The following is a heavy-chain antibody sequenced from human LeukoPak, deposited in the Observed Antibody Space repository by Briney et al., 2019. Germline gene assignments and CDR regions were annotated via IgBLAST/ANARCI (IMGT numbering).Heavy chain of an antibody. V-gene: IGHV4-34*01. J-gene: IGHJ4*02. D-gene: IGHD3-22*01. Sequence: SETLSLTCAVYGGSFSGYYWSWIRQPPGKGLEWIGEINHSGSTNYNPSLKSRVTISVDTSKNQFSLKLSSVTAADTAVYYCARGLENYYDSSGYYYFDYWGQGTLVTVSP. CDR1: GGSFSGYY. CDR3: ARGLENYYDSSGYYYFDY. CDR2: INHSGST.